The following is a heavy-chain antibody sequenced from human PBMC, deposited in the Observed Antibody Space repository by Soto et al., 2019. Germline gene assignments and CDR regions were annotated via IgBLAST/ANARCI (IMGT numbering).Heavy chain of an antibody. D-gene: IGHD3-16*01. CDR2: LIPIFGTA. Sequence: ASVKVSCTASGGTFSSYAISWVRPASGQGLEWMGGLIPIFGTANYAQKFQGRVTITAAESTSTAYMELSSLRSEDTAVYYCASRLTFGIPGDAFEMLGQGAMVIVSS. CDR3: ASRLTFGIPGDAFEM. CDR1: GGTFSSYA. J-gene: IGHJ3*02. V-gene: IGHV1-69*13.